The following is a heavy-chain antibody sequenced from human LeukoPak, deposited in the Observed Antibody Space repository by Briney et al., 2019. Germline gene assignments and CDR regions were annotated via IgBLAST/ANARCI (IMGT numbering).Heavy chain of an antibody. V-gene: IGHV4-4*02. Sequence: PSGTLSLTCTVSGDSINSLDLWSWVRQPPGKGLEWIGEMYLSGTTHSNPSVKSRVTISIDKSKNQFFLNLSSVTAADTAVYYCARVRDSSGYYPYYFDYWGQGTLVTVSS. CDR2: MYLSGTT. J-gene: IGHJ4*02. CDR1: GDSINSLDL. D-gene: IGHD3-22*01. CDR3: ARVRDSSGYYPYYFDY.